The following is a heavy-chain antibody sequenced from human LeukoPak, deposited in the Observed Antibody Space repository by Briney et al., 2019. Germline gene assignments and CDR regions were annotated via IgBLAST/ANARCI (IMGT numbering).Heavy chain of an antibody. Sequence: GGSLRLSCAASGFTFSSYGMHWVRQAPGKGVEWVAVISYDGSNKYYADSVKGRFTIPRDNSKNTLYLQMNRLRAEDTAVYYCATLSKQQLDYWGQGTLVTVPS. CDR2: ISYDGSNK. V-gene: IGHV3-30*03. D-gene: IGHD6-13*01. CDR1: GFTFSSYG. J-gene: IGHJ4*02. CDR3: ATLSKQQLDY.